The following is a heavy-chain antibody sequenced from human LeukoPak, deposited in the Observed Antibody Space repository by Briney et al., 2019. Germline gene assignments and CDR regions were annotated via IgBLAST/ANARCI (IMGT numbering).Heavy chain of an antibody. CDR3: ARHYFMQQLVPLFDY. Sequence: PSETLSLTCTVSGGSISSSSYYWGWIRQPPGKGLKWIGSIYYSGNTYYTPSLKSRVTISVDTSKDHCSLKLRSVTAADTAVYYCARHYFMQQLVPLFDYWGQGTLVTVSS. V-gene: IGHV4-39*01. CDR2: IYYSGNT. J-gene: IGHJ4*02. D-gene: IGHD6-13*01. CDR1: GGSISSSSYY.